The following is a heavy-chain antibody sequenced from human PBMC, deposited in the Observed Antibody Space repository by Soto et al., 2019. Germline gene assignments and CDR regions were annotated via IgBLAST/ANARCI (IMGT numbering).Heavy chain of an antibody. Sequence: PGGSLRLSCAASGFTFSSYWMSWVRQAPGKGLEWVANIKQDGSEKYYVDSVKGRFTISRDNAKNSLYLQMNSLRAEDTAVYYCARVDRSRGSYFYYYYYGMEVWGQGPTVTVSS. CDR2: IKQDGSEK. CDR3: ARVDRSRGSYFYYYYYGMEV. J-gene: IGHJ6*02. V-gene: IGHV3-7*01. CDR1: GFTFSSYW. D-gene: IGHD1-26*01.